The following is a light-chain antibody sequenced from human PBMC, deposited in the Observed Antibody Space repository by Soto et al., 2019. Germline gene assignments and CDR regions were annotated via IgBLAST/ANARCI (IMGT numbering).Light chain of an antibody. V-gene: IGKV1-5*01. CDR2: DAS. Sequence: IQLAQTPYPLSPSVRDKSTSTFRASQIISSWLAWYQQKPGKAPKLLIYDASSLESGVPSRFSGSGSGTEFTLTISSLQPDDFATYYCQQYNTYSTFGQGTKVDIK. J-gene: IGKJ1*01. CDR1: QIISSW. CDR3: QQYNTYST.